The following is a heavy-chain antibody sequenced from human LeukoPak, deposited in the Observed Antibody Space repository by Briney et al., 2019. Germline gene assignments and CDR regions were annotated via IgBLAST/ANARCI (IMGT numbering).Heavy chain of an antibody. CDR3: AIVYDYNTAHFDY. V-gene: IGHV3-74*01. CDR2: INMDGSIT. J-gene: IGHJ4*02. CDR1: RYTLSKYW. D-gene: IGHD5-24*01. Sequence: GGSLRLSCVDPRYTLSKYWIHRVCQAPGKGLVWVSRINMDGSITSYADSVKGRFIISRDNAKSTLYLQMNRLKSDSTSVYCCAIVYDYNTAHFDYWGQGTLVTVSS.